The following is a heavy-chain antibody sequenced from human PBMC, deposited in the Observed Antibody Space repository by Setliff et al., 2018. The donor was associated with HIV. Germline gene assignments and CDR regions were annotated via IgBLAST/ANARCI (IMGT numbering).Heavy chain of an antibody. CDR3: ARGANFWSGYDS. V-gene: IGHV4-4*02. D-gene: IGHD3-3*01. CDR1: DGSISSSNW. CDR2: IFHTQNP. J-gene: IGHJ4*02. Sequence: SETLSLTCAVSDGSISSSNWWSWVRQPPGKGLEWIGEIFHTQNPNYSPSLKSRVTISVNKSKKQFSLRLTSVTAADTAVFYCARGANFWSGYDSWGQGTLVTVSS.